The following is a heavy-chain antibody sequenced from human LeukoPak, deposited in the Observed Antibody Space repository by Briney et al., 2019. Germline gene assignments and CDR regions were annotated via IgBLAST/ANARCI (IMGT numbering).Heavy chain of an antibody. CDR1: GYTFTSYA. J-gene: IGHJ6*02. Sequence: ASVKVSCKASGYTFTSYAMHWVRQAPGQRLEWMGWINAGNGNTKYSQKFQGRVTITRDTSASTAYMELSSLRSEDTAVYHCAREGTTNYYYYGMDVWGQGTTVTVSS. CDR2: INAGNGNT. V-gene: IGHV1-3*01. D-gene: IGHD1-1*01. CDR3: AREGTTNYYYYGMDV.